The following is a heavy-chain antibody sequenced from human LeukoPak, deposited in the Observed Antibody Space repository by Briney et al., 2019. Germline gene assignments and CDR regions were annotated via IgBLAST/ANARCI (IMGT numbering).Heavy chain of an antibody. J-gene: IGHJ4*02. CDR2: ISGSGGST. Sequence: GGSLRLSCAASGFTFSSYAMSWVRQAPGKGLEWVSAISGSGGSTYYADSVKGRFTVSRDNAGKSLYLQMNGLRAEDTALYFCAREYGYNKRIDYWGQGTLVTVSS. V-gene: IGHV3-23*01. CDR1: GFTFSSYA. D-gene: IGHD5-12*01. CDR3: AREYGYNKRIDY.